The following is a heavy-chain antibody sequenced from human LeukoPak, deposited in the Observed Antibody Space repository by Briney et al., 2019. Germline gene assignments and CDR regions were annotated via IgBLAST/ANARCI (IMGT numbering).Heavy chain of an antibody. V-gene: IGHV3-21*04. Sequence: GGSLRLSCAASGFTFSSYSMNWVRQAPGKGLEWVSSISSSSSYIYHADSVKGRFTISRDNSKNTLYLQMNSLRAEDTAVYYCAKDFLHSPPYYDILTGYYFFDYWGQGTLVTVSS. J-gene: IGHJ4*02. CDR2: ISSSSSYI. CDR1: GFTFSSYS. CDR3: AKDFLHSPPYYDILTGYYFFDY. D-gene: IGHD3-9*01.